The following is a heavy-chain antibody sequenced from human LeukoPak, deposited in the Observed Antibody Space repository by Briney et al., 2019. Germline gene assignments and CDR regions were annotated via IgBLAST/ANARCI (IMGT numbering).Heavy chain of an antibody. D-gene: IGHD1-1*01. CDR1: GFTFTNYE. J-gene: IGHJ4*02. Sequence: PGGSLRLSCAASGFTFTNYEGNWVRQAPGKGLEWISYISSSKTIYYADSVKGRFTISRDNPKNSLYLQMNSLRVEDTAVYYCARKVTGTTYFDYWGQGTLVTVSS. CDR2: ISSSKTI. CDR3: ARKVTGTTYFDY. V-gene: IGHV3-48*03.